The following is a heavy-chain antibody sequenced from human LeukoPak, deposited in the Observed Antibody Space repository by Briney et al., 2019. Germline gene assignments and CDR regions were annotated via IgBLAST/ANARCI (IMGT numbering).Heavy chain of an antibody. CDR3: AKRVIAGHFDY. CDR1: GFTFSSYG. J-gene: IGHJ4*02. V-gene: IGHV3-23*01. D-gene: IGHD6-13*01. CDR2: ISGSGGST. Sequence: GRSLRLSCAASGFTFSSYGMSWVRQAPGKGLEWVSAISGSGGSTYYADSVKGRFTISRDNSKNTLYLQMNSLRAEDTAVYYCAKRVIAGHFDYWGQGTLVTVSS.